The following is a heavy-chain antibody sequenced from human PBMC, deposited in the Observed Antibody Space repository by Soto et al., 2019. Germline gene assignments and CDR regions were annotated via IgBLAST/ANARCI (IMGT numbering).Heavy chain of an antibody. J-gene: IGHJ4*02. V-gene: IGHV4-39*01. Sequence: SETLSLTCTVSGGSTSSNSYYGGWIRQPPGKGLEWIGSISYSGSTYYNPSLNSRVTISLDTSKSQFSLKLNSVTAADTAVYYCARPGAAGSIDFWGQGTLVTVSS. D-gene: IGHD6-13*01. CDR1: GGSTSSNSYY. CDR2: ISYSGST. CDR3: ARPGAAGSIDF.